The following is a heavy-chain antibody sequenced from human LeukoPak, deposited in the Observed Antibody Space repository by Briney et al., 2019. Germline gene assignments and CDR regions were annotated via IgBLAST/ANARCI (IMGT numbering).Heavy chain of an antibody. CDR2: IDPSDFYT. J-gene: IGHJ6*02. CDR3: ARHRDTIPADYYYGMDV. D-gene: IGHD3-10*01. Sequence: PGESLKISCKGSGYTFTNYWISWVRQMPGKGLEWMGRIDPSDFYTNYSPSFRGHVTISADKSISSAYLQWSSLKASDTAMYYCARHRDTIPADYYYGMDVWGQGTTVTVSS. V-gene: IGHV5-10-1*01. CDR1: GYTFTNYW.